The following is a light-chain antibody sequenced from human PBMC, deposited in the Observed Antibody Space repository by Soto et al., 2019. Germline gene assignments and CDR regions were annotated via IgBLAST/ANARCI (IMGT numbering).Light chain of an antibody. J-gene: IGKJ1*01. Sequence: DIVMTQSPLSLPVTPGEPASISCRSSQSLLHSNGYNYLDWYLQKPGQSPQLLIYLGSNRASGVPDRFSGSGSGTEFTLEISRVEAEDVGIYYCMQALQTPRTFGQGTKVEIK. CDR1: QSLLHSNGYNY. CDR2: LGS. V-gene: IGKV2-28*01. CDR3: MQALQTPRT.